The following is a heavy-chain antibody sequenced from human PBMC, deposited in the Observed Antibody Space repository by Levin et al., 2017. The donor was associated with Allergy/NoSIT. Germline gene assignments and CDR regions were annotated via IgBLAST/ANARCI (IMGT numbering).Heavy chain of an antibody. CDR3: ARRRYYESSGSGYYYGLDV. CDR2: IYPPDSDT. J-gene: IGHJ6*02. D-gene: IGHD3-22*01. V-gene: IGHV5-51*01. Sequence: GESLKISCKGSGYTFFSYWIAWVRQMPGKGLEWMGSIYPPDSDTTYSPSFQGQVTFSADKTISTAYLQWSSLEASDTAIYYCARRRYYESSGSGYYYGLDVWGQGTTVTVSS. CDR1: GYTFFSYW.